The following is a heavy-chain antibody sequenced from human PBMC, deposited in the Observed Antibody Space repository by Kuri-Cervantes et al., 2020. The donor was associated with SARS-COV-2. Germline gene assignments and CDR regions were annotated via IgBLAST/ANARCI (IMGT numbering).Heavy chain of an antibody. CDR3: ARVRALCGGDCYSANDAFDI. D-gene: IGHD2-21*02. CDR2: ISYDGSNK. CDR1: GFTFSSYA. J-gene: IGHJ3*02. Sequence: GESLKIPCAASGFTFSSYAMHWVRQAPGKGLERVAVISYDGSNKYYADSVKGRFTISRDNSRNTLYLQMNSLRAEDTAVYYCARVRALCGGDCYSANDAFDIWGQGTMVTVSS. V-gene: IGHV3-30-3*01.